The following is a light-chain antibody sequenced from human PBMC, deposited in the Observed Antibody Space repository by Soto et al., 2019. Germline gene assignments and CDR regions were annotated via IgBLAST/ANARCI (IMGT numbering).Light chain of an antibody. CDR1: QXVSXSY. CDR3: QQYGSSIT. CDR2: GAS. V-gene: IGKV3-20*01. J-gene: IGKJ5*01. Sequence: EIVXTQSPGTXXLSPGERATXXXXASQXVSXSYLAWYQQKPGQAPRLLIYGASSRATGIPDRFSGSGSGTAFTLTISRLEPEDFAVYYCQQYGSSITFGQGTRLEIK.